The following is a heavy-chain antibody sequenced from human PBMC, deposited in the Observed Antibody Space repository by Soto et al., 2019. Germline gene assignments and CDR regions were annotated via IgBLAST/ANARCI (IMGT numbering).Heavy chain of an antibody. CDR3: AKDSRGFRGYPAY. CDR1: GFTFSNYV. J-gene: IGHJ4*02. Sequence: GGSLRLSCAASGFTFSNYVIHWVRQAPGKGLEWVAIISDDGSSKYYADSVKGRFTISRDNSKNTVYLQMSSLRAEDTALYYCAKDSRGFRGYPAYWGQGTLVTVSS. CDR2: ISDDGSSK. V-gene: IGHV3-30*18. D-gene: IGHD5-12*01.